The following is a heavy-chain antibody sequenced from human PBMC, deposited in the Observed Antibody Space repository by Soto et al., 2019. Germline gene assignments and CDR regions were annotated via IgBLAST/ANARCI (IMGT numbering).Heavy chain of an antibody. CDR2: THYSGDT. CDR1: GGPFPNGGYY. V-gene: IGHV4-31*03. J-gene: IGHJ4*02. CDR3: ARGDSQVSSVFDY. Sequence: QVQLQESGPGLVKPSQTLSLTCTVSGGPFPNGGYYWSWIRQEPGKGLEWIGYTHYSGDTSYNPSFSSRVTISKDTSKTQLSLRLRSVTSADTAVYYCARGDSQVSSVFDYWGQGMLVTVSS. D-gene: IGHD3-16*01.